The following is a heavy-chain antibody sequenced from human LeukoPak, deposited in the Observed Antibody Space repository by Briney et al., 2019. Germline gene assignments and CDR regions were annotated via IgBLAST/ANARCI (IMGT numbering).Heavy chain of an antibody. CDR2: IWYDGSNK. CDR3: ARDNGSPHAFDI. V-gene: IGHV3-33*01. J-gene: IGHJ3*02. Sequence: GGSLRLSCAASGFTFSTCGMHWVRQAPGKGLEWVAVIWYDGSNKYYADSVKGRFTISRDNSKNTLYLQMNSLRAEDTAVYYCARDNGSPHAFDIWGQGTMVTVSS. D-gene: IGHD2-8*01. CDR1: GFTFSTCG.